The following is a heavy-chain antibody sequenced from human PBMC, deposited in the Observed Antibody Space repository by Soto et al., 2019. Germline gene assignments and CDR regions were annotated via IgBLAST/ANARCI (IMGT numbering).Heavy chain of an antibody. CDR3: ARDTAAKYYDSRSYYPRFDP. V-gene: IGHV4-30-4*01. CDR1: EDNIITDHD. D-gene: IGHD3-22*01. Sequence: LTYPVSEDNIITDHDWRWIRPQPLKGLYWIGHIYYTGGTFYSPSIKSRLTLSVDTSRNQFSLRLSSVTAADTAVYYCARDTAAKYYDSRSYYPRFDPWGQGPRVT. CDR2: IYYTGGT. J-gene: IGHJ5*02.